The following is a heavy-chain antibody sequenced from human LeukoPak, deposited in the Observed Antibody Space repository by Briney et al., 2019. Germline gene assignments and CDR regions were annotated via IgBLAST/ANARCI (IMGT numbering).Heavy chain of an antibody. J-gene: IGHJ4*02. V-gene: IGHV4-59*12. Sequence: PSETLSLTCTVYGGSISSYYWSWIRQPPGKGRDWIGDFYYSGRTNYNPSLKSRLTISVDNSKNQLSLQMSCVTAADTAVYYCARDPGVGRAAISLEFDYWGQGTLVTVSS. CDR1: GGSISSYY. CDR3: ARDPGVGRAAISLEFDY. CDR2: FYYSGRT. D-gene: IGHD2-2*01.